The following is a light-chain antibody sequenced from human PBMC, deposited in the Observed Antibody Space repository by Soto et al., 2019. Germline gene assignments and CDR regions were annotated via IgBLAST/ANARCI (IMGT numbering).Light chain of an antibody. CDR3: QQYGNSPIT. CDR2: GAS. J-gene: IGKJ1*01. CDR1: QSVSSSY. V-gene: IGKV3-20*01. Sequence: EIVLTQSPGTLSLSPGERAALSCRASQSVSSSYLAWYQQKPGQAPGLLIYGASSRATGIPDRFSGSGSGTDFTLTISRLEPEDFAVYFCQQYGNSPITFGQGTKVDIK.